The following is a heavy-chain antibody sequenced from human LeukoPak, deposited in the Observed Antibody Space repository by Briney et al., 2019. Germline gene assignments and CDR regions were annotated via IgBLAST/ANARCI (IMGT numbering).Heavy chain of an antibody. CDR1: GYTLTELS. V-gene: IGHV1-24*01. CDR2: FDPEDGET. D-gene: IGHD3-9*01. J-gene: IGHJ4*02. Sequence: GASVKVSCKVSGYTLTELSMHWVRQAPGKGLEWMGGFDPEDGETIYAQKFQGRVTMTEDTSTDTAYVELSSLRSEDTAVYYCATVSTNYDILTGYDTFDYWGQGTLVTVSS. CDR3: ATVSTNYDILTGYDTFDY.